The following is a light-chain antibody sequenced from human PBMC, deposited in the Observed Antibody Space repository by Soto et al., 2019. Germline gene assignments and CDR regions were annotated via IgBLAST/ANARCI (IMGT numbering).Light chain of an antibody. J-gene: IGKJ1*01. Sequence: EIVMTQSPATLSVSPGERATLSCRASQSVSSNLAWYQQKPGQAPRLLIYGASTRATGIPARFSGSGSGTEFTLTISSLQSEDFAVYYCRQYNNWPPTWTFGQWTKVDIK. CDR3: RQYNNWPPTWT. CDR2: GAS. CDR1: QSVSSN. V-gene: IGKV3-15*01.